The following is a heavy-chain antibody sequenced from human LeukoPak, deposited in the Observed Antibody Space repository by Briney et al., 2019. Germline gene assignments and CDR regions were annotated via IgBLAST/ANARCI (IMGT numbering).Heavy chain of an antibody. CDR3: ARDLEDYDILTGLGHDAFDI. V-gene: IGHV1-2*02. D-gene: IGHD3-9*01. CDR1: GYTFTGYY. Sequence: ASVKVSCKASGYTFTGYYMHWVRQAPGQGLEWMGWINPNSGGTNYAQKFQGRVTMTRDTSISTAYMGLSRLRSDDTAVYYCARDLEDYDILTGLGHDAFDIWGQGTMVTVSS. J-gene: IGHJ3*02. CDR2: INPNSGGT.